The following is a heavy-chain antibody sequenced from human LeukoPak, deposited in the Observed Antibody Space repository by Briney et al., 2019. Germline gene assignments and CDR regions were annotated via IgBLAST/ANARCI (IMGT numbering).Heavy chain of an antibody. CDR2: IIPILDIS. CDR1: GGTFSSDT. J-gene: IGHJ3*02. CDR3: ARAAYYYGSSGYPTDAFDI. V-gene: IGHV1-69*02. D-gene: IGHD3-22*01. Sequence: ASVKVSCKPSGGTFSSDTITWVRQAPGQGLEWMGRIIPILDISNYAQKFQGRVTIIADKSTVTAYMELSSLRSEDTAMYYCARAAYYYGSSGYPTDAFDIWGQGTMVTVSS.